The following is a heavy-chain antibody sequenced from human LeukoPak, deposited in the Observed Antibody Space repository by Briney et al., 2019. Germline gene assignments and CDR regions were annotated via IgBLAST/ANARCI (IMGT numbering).Heavy chain of an antibody. CDR1: GYTFTSYA. CDR3: ARDRTSYYDSRGYTFDY. V-gene: IGHV1-3*01. D-gene: IGHD3-22*01. CDR2: INAGNGNT. Sequence: ASVKVSCKASGYTFTSYAMHWVRQAPGQRLEWMGWINAGNGNTKYSQKFQGRVTITRDTSASTAYMELSRLRSEDTAVYYCARDRTSYYDSRGYTFDYWGQGTLVIVSS. J-gene: IGHJ4*02.